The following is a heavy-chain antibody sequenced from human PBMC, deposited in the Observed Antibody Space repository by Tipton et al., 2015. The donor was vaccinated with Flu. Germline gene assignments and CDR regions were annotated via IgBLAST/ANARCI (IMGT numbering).Heavy chain of an antibody. CDR1: GFTVSSNY. V-gene: IGHV3-53*01. Sequence: QLVQSGGGLVKPGGSLRLSCAASGFTVSSNYMSWVRQSPGKGLEWVSVIYSDGSTYYIDSVKGRFTISRDNSKNMLSLQMNNLRAEDTAVYYCARGQGANPWGQGTLVTVSS. CDR3: ARGQGANP. CDR2: IYSDGST. J-gene: IGHJ5*02.